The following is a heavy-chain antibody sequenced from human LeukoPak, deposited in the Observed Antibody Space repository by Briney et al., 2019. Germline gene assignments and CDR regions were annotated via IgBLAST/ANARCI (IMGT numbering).Heavy chain of an antibody. J-gene: IGHJ3*02. Sequence: PGGSLRLSCAASGFTFSSYATHWVRQAPGKGLEYVSAISSNGGSTYYANSVKGRFTISRDNSKNTLYLQMGSLRAEDMAVYYCTCHRTAVSTIGAFDIRGQGTMVTVSS. CDR1: GFTFSSYA. D-gene: IGHD5/OR15-5a*01. V-gene: IGHV3-64*01. CDR3: TCHRTAVSTIGAFDI. CDR2: ISSNGGST.